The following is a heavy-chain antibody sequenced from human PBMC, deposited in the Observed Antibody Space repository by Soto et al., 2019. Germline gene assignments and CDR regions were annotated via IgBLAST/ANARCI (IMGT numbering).Heavy chain of an antibody. CDR3: ARHERGYSYGSLFD. Sequence: PSETLSLTCTVFGGSISSYYWSWIRQPPGKGLERIGYIYYSGSTNYNPSLKSRVTISVDTSKNQFSLKLSSVTAADTAVYYCARHERGYSYGSLFDWGQGTLVTVSS. V-gene: IGHV4-59*08. CDR2: IYYSGST. D-gene: IGHD5-18*01. J-gene: IGHJ4*02. CDR1: GGSISSYY.